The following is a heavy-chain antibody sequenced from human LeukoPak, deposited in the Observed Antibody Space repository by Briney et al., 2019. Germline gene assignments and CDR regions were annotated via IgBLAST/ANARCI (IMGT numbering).Heavy chain of an antibody. J-gene: IGHJ4*02. CDR2: ISDSGDIT. V-gene: IGHV3-23*01. CDR3: AKDARRTSGWYFFDY. CDR1: GFAFSNQA. Sequence: GGSLRLSCAASGFAFSNQAMGWVRQASGKGLEWVSLISDSGDITYYADSVKGRFTISRDNSKNTLFLQMNSLRVEDTAIYYCAKDARRTSGWYFFDYWGQGTLVTVSS. D-gene: IGHD6-19*01.